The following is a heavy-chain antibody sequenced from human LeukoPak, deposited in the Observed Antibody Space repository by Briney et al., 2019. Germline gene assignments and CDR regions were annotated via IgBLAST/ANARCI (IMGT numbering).Heavy chain of an antibody. V-gene: IGHV4-59*12. CDR2: IYYSRST. Sequence: SETLSLTCTVSGASISSYYWSWIRQPPGKGLEWIGYIYYSRSTNYKPSLKSRITISVDTSKNQFSLNLSSVTAADTAVYYCARLTKNDSGSFRFGKKKRGYMDVWGKGTTVTISS. D-gene: IGHD3-10*01. CDR1: GASISSYY. J-gene: IGHJ6*03. CDR3: ARLTKNDSGSFRFGKKKRGYMDV.